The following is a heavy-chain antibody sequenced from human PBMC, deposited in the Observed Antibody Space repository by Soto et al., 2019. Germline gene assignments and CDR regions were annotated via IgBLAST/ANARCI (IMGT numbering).Heavy chain of an antibody. CDR2: ISYDGINK. J-gene: IGHJ6*02. Sequence: HPGGSLRLSCAASGFTLSSYAVHWVRQAPGKGLEWVAAISYDGINKYYADSVKGRFTLSRDNSKNTLYLQMNSLRAEDTAVYYCARADKAMGSVYYHAMDVWGQGTTVTVSS. D-gene: IGHD5-18*01. CDR1: GFTLSSYA. CDR3: ARADKAMGSVYYHAMDV. V-gene: IGHV3-30-3*01.